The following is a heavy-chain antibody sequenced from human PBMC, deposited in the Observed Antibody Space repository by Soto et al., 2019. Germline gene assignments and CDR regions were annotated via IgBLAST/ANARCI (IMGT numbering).Heavy chain of an antibody. CDR2: ISYDGSNK. J-gene: IGHJ6*02. V-gene: IGHV3-30-3*01. CDR1: GFTFSSYA. CDR3: ERGDFWSGYYPNSMDV. Sequence: QVQLVESGGGVVQPGRSLRLSCAASGFTFSSYAMHWVRQAPGKGLEWVAVISYDGSNKYYADSVKGRFTISRDNSKNTLYLQMNSLRAEDTAVYYCERGDFWSGYYPNSMDVWGQGTTVTVSS. D-gene: IGHD3-3*01.